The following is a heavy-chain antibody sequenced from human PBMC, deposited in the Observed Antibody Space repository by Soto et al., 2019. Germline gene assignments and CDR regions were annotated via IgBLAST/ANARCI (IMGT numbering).Heavy chain of an antibody. D-gene: IGHD3-22*01. V-gene: IGHV3-15*01. CDR3: TTGTSSGYYEYYFDY. Sequence: GSLRLSCAASGLTLSNAWMSWVRQTPGKGLEWVGRIKSKADGGTIEYPAPVQGRFTISRDDSKNTLYLQMNSLKTEDTAVYYCTTGTSSGYYEYYFDYWGQGTLVTVSS. CDR1: GLTLSNAW. CDR2: IKSKADGGTI. J-gene: IGHJ4*02.